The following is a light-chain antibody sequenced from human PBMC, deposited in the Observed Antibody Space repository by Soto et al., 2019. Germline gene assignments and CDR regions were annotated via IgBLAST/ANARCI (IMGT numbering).Light chain of an antibody. CDR3: QQLNSYVFA. Sequence: DIQLTQSPSFLSASVGDRVTITCRASQDVSRYLAWYQQKPGKAPNLLIYAASTLRSGVASRFSGSVSDTEFTLTISSLQPEDFATYDCQQLNSYVFAFGPGTKVDIK. V-gene: IGKV1-9*01. J-gene: IGKJ3*01. CDR2: AAS. CDR1: QDVSRY.